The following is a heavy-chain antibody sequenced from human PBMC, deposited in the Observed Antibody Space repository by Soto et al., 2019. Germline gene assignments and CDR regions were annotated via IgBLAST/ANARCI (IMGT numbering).Heavy chain of an antibody. V-gene: IGHV3-30-3*01. Sequence: HPGGSLRLSCAASGFTFSSYAMHWVRQAPGKGLEWVAVISYDGSNKYYADSVKGRFTISRDNSKNTLYLQMNSLRAEDTAVYYCARTYYDFWSGYYGSQATYGMDVWGQGTTVTVSS. CDR1: GFTFSSYA. J-gene: IGHJ6*02. CDR2: ISYDGSNK. CDR3: ARTYYDFWSGYYGSQATYGMDV. D-gene: IGHD3-3*01.